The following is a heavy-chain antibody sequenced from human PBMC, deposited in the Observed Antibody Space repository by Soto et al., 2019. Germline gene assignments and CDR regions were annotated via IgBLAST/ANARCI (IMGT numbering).Heavy chain of an antibody. V-gene: IGHV4-30-4*01. CDR2: IFYSGSS. D-gene: IGHD6-25*01. CDR1: GGPISGDYY. Sequence: QVQLQESGPGLVKPSQTLSLTCNVSGGPISGDYYWTWIRQPPGKGLEWIGYIFYSGSSYYNPSLKSRVSISVDTSKNQFSLRLTSVTAADTAVYYCAREGVGFDSSVYPSRYFDYWGQGILVTVSS. CDR3: AREGVGFDSSVYPSRYFDY. J-gene: IGHJ4*02.